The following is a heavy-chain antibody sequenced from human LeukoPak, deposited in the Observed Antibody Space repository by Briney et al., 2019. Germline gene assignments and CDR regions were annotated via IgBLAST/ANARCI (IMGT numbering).Heavy chain of an antibody. Sequence: PGGSLRLSRAASGFNFRNSWMTWVRQAPGQGLEWVANIKGDGDVKYYVDSVKGRFSISRDNARNLLYLQMYALRAEGTALYYCATDGTSFEYWGQGILVTVSS. D-gene: IGHD3/OR15-3a*01. CDR2: IKGDGDVK. CDR1: GFNFRNSW. J-gene: IGHJ4*02. V-gene: IGHV3-7*01. CDR3: ATDGTSFEY.